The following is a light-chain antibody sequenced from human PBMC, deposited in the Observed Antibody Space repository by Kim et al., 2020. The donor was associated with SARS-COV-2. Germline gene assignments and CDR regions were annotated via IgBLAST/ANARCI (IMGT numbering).Light chain of an antibody. J-gene: IGLJ2*01. CDR2: EDN. Sequence: SYELTQPPSVSVSPGQAASITCSGHKLGDKYVFWYQQKPGQSPVLVIYEDNKRPSGIPERFYGSNSGNTATLTISGTQAMDEADYYCQAWDTSTVVFGGGTQLTVL. CDR3: QAWDTSTVV. V-gene: IGLV3-1*01. CDR1: KLGDKY.